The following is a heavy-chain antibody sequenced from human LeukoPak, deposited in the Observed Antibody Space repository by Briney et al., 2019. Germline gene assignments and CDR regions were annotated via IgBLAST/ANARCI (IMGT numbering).Heavy chain of an antibody. CDR1: GFTFSAYS. V-gene: IGHV3-48*01. D-gene: IGHD3-10*01. CDR3: AKSLRSSFFDY. J-gene: IGHJ4*02. CDR2: ITGGSDSI. Sequence: GGSLKLSCAASGFTFSAYSMNWVRQAPGKGLELLSYITGGSDSINYADSVKGRFTISRDNSKNTLYLQMNSLRAEDTAVYYCAKSLRSSFFDYWGQGTLVTVSS.